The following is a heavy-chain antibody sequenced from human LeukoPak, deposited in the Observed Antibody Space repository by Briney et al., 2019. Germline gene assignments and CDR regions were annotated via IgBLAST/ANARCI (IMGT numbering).Heavy chain of an antibody. J-gene: IGHJ4*02. CDR3: AKDIRYYFDY. Sequence: GGSLRLSCAASGFRFDDYAMHWVRQAPGKGLEWVALISGDGISTYYADSVKGRFTISRDNSKNSLYLQMNSLRTEDTALYYCAKDIRYYFDYWGQGTLVTVSS. CDR1: GFRFDDYA. D-gene: IGHD2-2*01. V-gene: IGHV3-43*02. CDR2: ISGDGIST.